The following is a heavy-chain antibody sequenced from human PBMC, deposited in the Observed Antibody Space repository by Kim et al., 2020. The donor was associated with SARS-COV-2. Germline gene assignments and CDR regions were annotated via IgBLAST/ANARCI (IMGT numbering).Heavy chain of an antibody. CDR1: GFIFRIYN. D-gene: IGHD4-17*01. CDR3: VRSDFGEYDGGPGGMDV. CDR2: INSGSDV. V-gene: IGHV3-21*01. Sequence: GGSLRLSCAVSGFIFRIYNMNWVRQAPGKGLEWVSFINSGSDVHYADSVRGRFTISRDNTKNSLFLEMNNLRVEDTALYYCVRSDFGEYDGGPGGMDVWG. J-gene: IGHJ6*01.